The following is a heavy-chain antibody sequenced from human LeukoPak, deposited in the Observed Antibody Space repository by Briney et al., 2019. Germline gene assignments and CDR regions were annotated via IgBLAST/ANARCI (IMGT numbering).Heavy chain of an antibody. Sequence: SETLSLTCGVSGGSISNTNWWSWVRQPPGQGLEWIGEISLTGLTHYNPSLESRVTVSLDKYKNQLSLNLTSVTAADTAVYYCSRENGAFSPFGYWGQGTLVTVLS. CDR2: ISLTGLT. D-gene: IGHD2-8*01. CDR1: GGSISNTNW. CDR3: SRENGAFSPFGY. J-gene: IGHJ4*02. V-gene: IGHV4-4*02.